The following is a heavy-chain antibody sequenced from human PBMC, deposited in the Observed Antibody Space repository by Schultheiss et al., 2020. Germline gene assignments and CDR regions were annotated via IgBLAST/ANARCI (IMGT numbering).Heavy chain of an antibody. CDR2: ISYDGSNK. J-gene: IGHJ3*02. CDR3: ASSSGRDHDAFDI. CDR1: GFTFSSYG. Sequence: GGSLRLSCAASGFTFSSYGMHWVRQAPGKGLEWVAVISYDGSNKYYADSVKGRFTISRDNSKNTLYLQMNSLRAEDTAVYYCASSSGRDHDAFDIWGQGTMVNV. D-gene: IGHD3-22*01. V-gene: IGHV3-30*03.